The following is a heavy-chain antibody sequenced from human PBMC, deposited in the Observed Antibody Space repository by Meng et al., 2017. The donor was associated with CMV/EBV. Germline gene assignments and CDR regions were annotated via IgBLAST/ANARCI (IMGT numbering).Heavy chain of an antibody. Sequence: QVQRADSGPGRVKPSQTLSLTCTVSGGSISSGSYYWSWIRQPAGKGLEWIGRIYTSGSTNYNPSLKSRVTISVDTSKNQFSLKLSSVTAADTAVYYCASVQGLGVSWGQGTLVTVSS. J-gene: IGHJ4*02. CDR1: GGSISSGSYY. CDR3: ASVQGLGVS. V-gene: IGHV4-61*02. D-gene: IGHD3-10*01. CDR2: IYTSGST.